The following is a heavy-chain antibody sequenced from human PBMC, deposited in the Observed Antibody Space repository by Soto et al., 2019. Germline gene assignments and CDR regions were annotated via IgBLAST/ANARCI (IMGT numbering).Heavy chain of an antibody. D-gene: IGHD3-3*01. Sequence: EVQLLESGGGLVQPGGSLRLSCAASDFTLSSYGMTWVRQPPGKGLEWVSTIRGRGATTYYADSVKGRFTISRDDSKNTLYLQMKSLRVDATAVYFCAKDVTYDVWAGYYYYWGQGTRVTVSS. CDR2: IRGRGATT. CDR1: DFTLSSYG. CDR3: AKDVTYDVWAGYYYY. V-gene: IGHV3-23*01. J-gene: IGHJ4*02.